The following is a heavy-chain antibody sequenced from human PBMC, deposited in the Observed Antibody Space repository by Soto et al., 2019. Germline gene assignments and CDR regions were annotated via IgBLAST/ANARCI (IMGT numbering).Heavy chain of an antibody. CDR1: GFTFSSYA. D-gene: IGHD3-3*01. V-gene: IGHV3-23*01. J-gene: IGHJ6*03. CDR3: ASSMGGYYTFHYMDV. CDR2: ISGSGGST. Sequence: GGSLRLSCAASGFTFSSYAMSWVRQAPGKGLEWVSAISGSGGSTYYADSVKGRFTISRDNSKNTLYLQMNSLRAEDTAVYYCASSMGGYYTFHYMDVWGKGTTVTVSS.